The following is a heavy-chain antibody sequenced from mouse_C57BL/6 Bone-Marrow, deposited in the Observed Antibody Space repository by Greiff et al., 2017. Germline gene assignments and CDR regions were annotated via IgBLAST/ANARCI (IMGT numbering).Heavy chain of an antibody. J-gene: IGHJ4*01. Sequence: EVKVEESGGGLVKPGGSLKLSCAASGFTFSDYGMHWVRQAPEKGLEWVAYISSGSSTIYYADTVKGRFTISRDNAKNTLFLQMTSLRSEDTAMYYCARRTTGYAMDYWGQGTSVTVSS. D-gene: IGHD1-1*01. CDR3: ARRTTGYAMDY. CDR1: GFTFSDYG. V-gene: IGHV5-17*01. CDR2: ISSGSSTI.